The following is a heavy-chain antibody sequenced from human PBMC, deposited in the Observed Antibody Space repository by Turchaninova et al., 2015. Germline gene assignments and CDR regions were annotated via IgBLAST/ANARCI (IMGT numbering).Heavy chain of an antibody. CDR1: GLPFSNWP. Sequence: QVHLVESGGGVVQPGTSLRASWAASGLPFSNWPTPWVRQAPGKGLEWGAGISADGSGRFYADSVNGRFTISRDNSQNTLLLQMNSLRPEDTALFYCAREGQSSGHCGNFDYWGQGTLVSVSS. CDR2: ISADGSGR. CDR3: AREGQSSGHCGNFDY. J-gene: IGHJ4*02. V-gene: IGHV3-30-3*01. D-gene: IGHD3-22*01.